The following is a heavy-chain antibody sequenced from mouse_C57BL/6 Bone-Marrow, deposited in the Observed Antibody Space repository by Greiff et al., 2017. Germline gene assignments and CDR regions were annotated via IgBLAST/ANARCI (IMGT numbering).Heavy chain of an antibody. J-gene: IGHJ1*03. V-gene: IGHV1-81*01. CDR1: GYTFTSYG. Sequence: VQLQQSGAELARPGASVKLSCKASGYTFTSYGISWVKQRTGQGLEWIGEIYPRSGNTYYNEKFKGKATLTADKSSSTAYVELRSLTSEDSAVYFCARPCSYWYFDVWGTGTTVTVSS. CDR2: IYPRSGNT. CDR3: ARPCSYWYFDV.